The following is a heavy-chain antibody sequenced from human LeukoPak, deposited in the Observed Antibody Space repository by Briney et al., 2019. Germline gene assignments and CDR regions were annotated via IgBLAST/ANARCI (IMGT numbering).Heavy chain of an antibody. Sequence: GGSLRLSCAASGFTFSSYWMSWVRQAPGKGLEWVANIKQDGSEKYYVDSVKGRFTISRDNAKNSLYLQMNSLRAEDTAVYYCAKDGTGGFWPNWFDPWGQGTLVTVSS. D-gene: IGHD3-10*01. J-gene: IGHJ5*02. CDR2: IKQDGSEK. CDR1: GFTFSSYW. V-gene: IGHV3-7*03. CDR3: AKDGTGGFWPNWFDP.